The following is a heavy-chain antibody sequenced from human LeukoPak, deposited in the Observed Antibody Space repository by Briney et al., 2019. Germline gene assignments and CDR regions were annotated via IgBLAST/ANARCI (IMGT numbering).Heavy chain of an antibody. CDR2: IIPILGIA. D-gene: IGHD3-22*01. J-gene: IGHJ4*02. CDR3: AASGGEDSSGLAY. V-gene: IGHV1-69*04. CDR1: GGTFSSYA. Sequence: SVKVSCKASGGTFSSYAISWVRQAPGQGLEWMGRIIPILGIANYAQKFQGRVTITADKSTSTAYMELSSLRSEDTAVYYCAASGGEDSSGLAYWGQGTLVTVSS.